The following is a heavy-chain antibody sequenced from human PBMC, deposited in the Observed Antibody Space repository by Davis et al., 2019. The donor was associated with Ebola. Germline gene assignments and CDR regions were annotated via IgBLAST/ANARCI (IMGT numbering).Heavy chain of an antibody. CDR2: IIPILGIA. CDR3: ARPSQLWYGDYLFDY. Sequence: SVKVSCKASGGTFSSYAISWVRQAPGQGLEWMGRIIPILGIANYAQKFQGRVTITADESTSTAYMELSSLRSEDTAVYYCARPSQLWYGDYLFDYWGQGTLVTVSS. CDR1: GGTFSSYA. D-gene: IGHD4-17*01. V-gene: IGHV1-69*04. J-gene: IGHJ4*02.